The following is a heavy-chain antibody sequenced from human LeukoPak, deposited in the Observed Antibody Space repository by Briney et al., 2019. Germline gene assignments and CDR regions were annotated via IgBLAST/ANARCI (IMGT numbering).Heavy chain of an antibody. J-gene: IGHJ3*02. CDR1: GFTFSSYA. CDR3: AKDWSGSDSAFDI. V-gene: IGHV3-23*01. CDR2: ISGSGGST. Sequence: PGGSLRLSCAASGFTFSSYAMSWVRQAPGKGLEWVSAISGSGGSTYYADSVKGRFTISRDNSKNTLYLEMNSLRAEDTAVYYCAKDWSGSDSAFDIWGQGTMVTVSS. D-gene: IGHD1-26*01.